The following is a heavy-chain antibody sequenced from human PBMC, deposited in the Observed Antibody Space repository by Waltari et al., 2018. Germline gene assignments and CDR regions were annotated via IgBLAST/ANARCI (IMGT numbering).Heavy chain of an antibody. CDR1: GFTVSSNY. Sequence: EVQLVESGGGLIQPGGSLRLSCAASGFTVSSNYMSWVSQAPGKGGGWVAVIDSGGSTYSADSVKGRFTISRDNSKNTLYRQMNSLGAEDTAVYYCARTSSGWYSWFDPWGQGTLVTVSS. CDR3: ARTSSGWYSWFDP. V-gene: IGHV3-53*01. J-gene: IGHJ5*02. CDR2: IDSGGST. D-gene: IGHD6-19*01.